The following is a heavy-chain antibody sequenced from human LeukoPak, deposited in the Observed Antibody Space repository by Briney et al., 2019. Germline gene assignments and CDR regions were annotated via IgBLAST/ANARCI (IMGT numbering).Heavy chain of an antibody. Sequence: PGGSLRLSCAASGFTFSSYGMHWVRQAPGKGLEWVAFIRYDGSNKYYADSVKGRFTISRDNSKNTLYLQMNSLRAEDTAVYYCAKDAITILLGYYFDYWGQGTLVTVSS. D-gene: IGHD3-3*01. CDR1: GFTFSSYG. CDR3: AKDAITILLGYYFDY. CDR2: IRYDGSNK. V-gene: IGHV3-30*02. J-gene: IGHJ4*02.